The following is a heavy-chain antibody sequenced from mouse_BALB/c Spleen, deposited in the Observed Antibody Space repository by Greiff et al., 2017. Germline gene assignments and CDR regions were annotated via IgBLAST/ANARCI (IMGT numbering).Heavy chain of an antibody. CDR1: GFSLTSYG. CDR3: ARIDYERYAMDY. J-gene: IGHJ4*01. V-gene: IGHV2-6-4*01. D-gene: IGHD2-4*01. Sequence: QVQLKESGPGLVAPSQSLSITCTVSGFSLTSYGVHWVRQPPGKGLEWLGMIWGGGSTDYNSALKSRLSISKDNSKSQVFLKMNSLQTDDTAMYYCARIDYERYAMDYWGQGTSVTVSS. CDR2: IWGGGST.